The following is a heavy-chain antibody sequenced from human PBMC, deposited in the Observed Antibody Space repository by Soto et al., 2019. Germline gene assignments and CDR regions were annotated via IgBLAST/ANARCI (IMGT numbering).Heavy chain of an antibody. CDR2: IYYSGTT. D-gene: IGHD1-26*01. Sequence: SGTLALTCTVSGGSVRSWGDDGRWNRKPPGKGLEWIGYIYYSGTTYYNPSLKSRVTISVDTSKNRFSLKLSSVTAADTAVYYCARPGSYSHWFDPWGQGTLVSVSS. CDR1: GGSVRSWGDD. CDR3: ARPGSYSHWFDP. J-gene: IGHJ5*02. V-gene: IGHV4-31*03.